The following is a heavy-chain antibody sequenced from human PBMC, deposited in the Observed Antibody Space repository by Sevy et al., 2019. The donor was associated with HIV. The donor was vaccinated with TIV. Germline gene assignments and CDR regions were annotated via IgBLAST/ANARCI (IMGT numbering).Heavy chain of an antibody. D-gene: IGHD6-6*01. CDR1: GGSISSYY. Sequence: SETLSLTCTVSGGSISSYYWSWIRQPAGKGLEWIGRIYTSGSTNYNPSLKSRVTMSVDTSKNQFSLKLSSVTAADTAMYYCARYLRRGSSPIQWFDPWGQGTLVTVSS. J-gene: IGHJ5*02. CDR2: IYTSGST. V-gene: IGHV4-4*07. CDR3: ARYLRRGSSPIQWFDP.